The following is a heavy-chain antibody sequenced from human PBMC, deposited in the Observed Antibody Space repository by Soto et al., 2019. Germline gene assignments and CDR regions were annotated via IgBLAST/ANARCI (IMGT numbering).Heavy chain of an antibody. CDR1: GYSFTSYW. V-gene: IGHV5-51*01. Sequence: LGEALKISCKGSGYSFTSYWIGWVRQMPGKGLEWMGIIYPGDSDTRYSPSFQGQVTISADKSISTAYLQSCSLKASDTAMYYCARSRAPRGYFDYRGQRTRVPVSS. D-gene: IGHD6-13*01. CDR3: ARSRAPRGYFDY. J-gene: IGHJ4*02. CDR2: IYPGDSDT.